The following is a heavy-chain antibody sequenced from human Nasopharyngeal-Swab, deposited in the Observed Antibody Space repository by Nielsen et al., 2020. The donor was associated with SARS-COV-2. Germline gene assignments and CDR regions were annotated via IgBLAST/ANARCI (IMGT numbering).Heavy chain of an antibody. CDR3: ARSFNYYDR. Sequence: GESLKISWAASGFTFSDYYMSWIRQAPGKGLEWVSYISSSSSYTNYADSVKGRFTISRDNAKNSLYLQMNSLRDEDTAVYYCARSFNYYDRWGQGTMVTVSS. J-gene: IGHJ3*02. D-gene: IGHD5-24*01. CDR2: ISSSSSYT. V-gene: IGHV3-11*06. CDR1: GFTFSDYY.